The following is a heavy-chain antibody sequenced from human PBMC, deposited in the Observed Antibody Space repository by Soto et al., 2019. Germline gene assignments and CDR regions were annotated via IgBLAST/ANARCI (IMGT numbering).Heavy chain of an antibody. Sequence: ASVKVSCKASGYTFTSYYMHWVRQAPGQGLEWMGIINPSGGSTSYAQKLQGRVTMTRDTSTSTVYMELSSLRSEDTAVYYCARVEDILTGYSYYYGMDVWGQGTTVTVSS. CDR2: INPSGGST. V-gene: IGHV1-46*01. D-gene: IGHD3-9*01. CDR1: GYTFTSYY. CDR3: ARVEDILTGYSYYYGMDV. J-gene: IGHJ6*02.